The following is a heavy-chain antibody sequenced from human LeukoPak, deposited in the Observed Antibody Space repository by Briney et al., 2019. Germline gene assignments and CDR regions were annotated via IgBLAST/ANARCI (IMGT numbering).Heavy chain of an antibody. CDR2: IYHSGST. D-gene: IGHD3-22*01. CDR3: ARVGSTYYYDSSGYHFDY. V-gene: IGHV4-59*12. J-gene: IGHJ4*02. CDR1: GGSISNYY. Sequence: SETLSLTCTVSGGSISNYYWSWIRQPPGKGLEWIGSIYHSGSTYYNPSLKSRVTISVDKSKNQFSLKLSSVTAADTAVYYCARVGSTYYYDSSGYHFDYWGQGTLVTVSS.